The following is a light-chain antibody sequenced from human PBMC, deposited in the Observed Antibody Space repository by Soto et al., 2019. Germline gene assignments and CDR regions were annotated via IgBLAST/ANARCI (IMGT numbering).Light chain of an antibody. CDR2: AAS. J-gene: IGKJ1*01. CDR3: QQYNNWPPWT. CDR1: QSVSSN. Sequence: EIVMTQSPATLSVSPGERATLSCRASQSVSSNLAWYQQKPGQAPRLLIYAASTRATGIPARCSGSGSGKEFTLTISSLQSEDFAVYYCQQYNNWPPWTFGQGTKVEIK. V-gene: IGKV3-15*01.